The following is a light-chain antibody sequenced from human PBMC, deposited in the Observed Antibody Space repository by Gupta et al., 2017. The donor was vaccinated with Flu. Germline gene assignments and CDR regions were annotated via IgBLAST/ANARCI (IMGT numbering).Light chain of an antibody. CDR2: AAS. V-gene: IGKV1-39*01. CDR1: HSISIY. J-gene: IGKJ5*01. CDR3: QQTYSIPHT. Sequence: SSSLSPSVGDRATHTCLASHSISIYLHWYQHTSGEAAKLLIYAASSLQSGVPSRFSGSGSGTDFTLTSRSLQAEDFATYYCQQTYSIPHTFVQGTRLEIK.